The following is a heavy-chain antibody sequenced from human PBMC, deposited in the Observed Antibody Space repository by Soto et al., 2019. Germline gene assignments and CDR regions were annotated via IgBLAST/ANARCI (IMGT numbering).Heavy chain of an antibody. Sequence: GGSLRLSCAASGFTFSSYAMSWVRQAPGKGLEWVAAIRGSGGSTYYADSVKGRFTISRDNSKHTLDLQMNSRRAEDTAVYYCAKPRDYDIDYWGQGTLVTVSS. CDR2: IRGSGGST. CDR3: AKPRDYDIDY. V-gene: IGHV3-23*01. D-gene: IGHD3-9*01. J-gene: IGHJ4*02. CDR1: GFTFSSYA.